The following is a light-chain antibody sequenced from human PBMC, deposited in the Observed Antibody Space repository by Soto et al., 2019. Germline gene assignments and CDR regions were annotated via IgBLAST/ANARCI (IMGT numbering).Light chain of an antibody. J-gene: IGKJ1*01. CDR3: QQTYMSPPS. V-gene: IGKV1-39*01. CDR1: QKISVY. Sequence: DIQLTQSPSSLSAFVGDRVTITCRASQKISVYLNWYQQNPGKPPKLLISSVRNLQSLFPSRFSGGASVTDFNLTINSLQPEDIATYHCQQTYMSPPSFGQGTTVEI. CDR2: SVR.